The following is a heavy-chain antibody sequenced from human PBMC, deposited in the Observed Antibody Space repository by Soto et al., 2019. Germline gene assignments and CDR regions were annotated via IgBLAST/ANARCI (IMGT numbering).Heavy chain of an antibody. CDR3: ARGVRSVAGNGYYYYMDV. D-gene: IGHD6-19*01. J-gene: IGHJ6*03. Sequence: SETLSLTCAVYGGSFSGYYWSWIRQPPGKGLEWIGEINHSGSTNYNPSLKSRVTISVDTSKNQFSLKMSSVTAADTAVYYCARGVRSVAGNGYYYYMDVWGKGTTVTVSS. V-gene: IGHV4-34*01. CDR2: INHSGST. CDR1: GGSFSGYY.